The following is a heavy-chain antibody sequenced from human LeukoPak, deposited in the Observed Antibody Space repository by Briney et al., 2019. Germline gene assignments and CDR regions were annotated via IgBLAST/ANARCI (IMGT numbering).Heavy chain of an antibody. CDR1: GGSISSYY. D-gene: IGHD3-10*01. CDR3: ARSHYYGSGSYSH. V-gene: IGHV4-59*01. J-gene: IGHJ4*02. Sequence: SETLSLTCTVSGGSISSYYWSWIRQPPGKGLEWFGYIYYSGSTNYNPSLKSRVTISVDTSKNQFSLKLSSVTAADTAVYYCARSHYYGSGSYSHWGQGTLVTVSS. CDR2: IYYSGST.